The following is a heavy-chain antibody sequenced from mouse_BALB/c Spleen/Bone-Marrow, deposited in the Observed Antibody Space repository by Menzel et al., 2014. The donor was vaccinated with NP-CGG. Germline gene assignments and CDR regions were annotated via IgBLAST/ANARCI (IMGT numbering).Heavy chain of an antibody. CDR3: ARHSDYDYFDY. Sequence: EVKVEESGGGLVQPGGSLKLSCATSGFTFSDYYMYWVRQTPEKRLEWVAYISNGGGSTYYPDTVKGRFTISRDNAKNTLYLQMSRLKSEDTAVYYCARHSDYDYFDYWGQGTTLTVSS. CDR1: GFTFSDYY. CDR2: ISNGGGST. J-gene: IGHJ2*01. D-gene: IGHD2-4*01. V-gene: IGHV5-12*02.